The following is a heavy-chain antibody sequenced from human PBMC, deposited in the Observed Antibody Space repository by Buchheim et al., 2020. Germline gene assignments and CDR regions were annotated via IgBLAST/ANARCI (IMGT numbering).Heavy chain of an antibody. V-gene: IGHV3-30*18. Sequence: QVQLVESGGGVVQPGRSLRLSCAASGFTFSSYGMHWVRQAPGKGLEWVAVISYDGSNKYYADSVKGRFTISRDNSKNTLYLEKNSLGAEGTAVYYCGKNQYKIGGVGGFDYWGQGTL. CDR3: GKNQYKIGGVGGFDY. CDR2: ISYDGSNK. J-gene: IGHJ4*02. CDR1: GFTFSSYG. D-gene: IGHD3-3*01.